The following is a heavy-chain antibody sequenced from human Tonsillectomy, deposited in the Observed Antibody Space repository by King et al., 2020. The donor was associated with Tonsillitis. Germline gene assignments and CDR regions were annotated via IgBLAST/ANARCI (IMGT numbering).Heavy chain of an antibody. D-gene: IGHD3-3*01. Sequence: QLVESGGGLVQPGGSLRLSCAASGFTFSNYWMSWVRQAPGKGLEWVANIKQDGSEKYYVDSVKGRFTISRENAKNSLYLQMNSLRAEDTAVYYCASGIYYDFWSGYLRDFDYWGQGTLVTVSS. CDR1: GFTFSNYW. CDR2: IKQDGSEK. V-gene: IGHV3-7*02. CDR3: ASGIYYDFWSGYLRDFDY. J-gene: IGHJ4*02.